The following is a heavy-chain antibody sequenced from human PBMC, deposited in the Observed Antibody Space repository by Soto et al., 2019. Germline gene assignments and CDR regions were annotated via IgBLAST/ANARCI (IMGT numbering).Heavy chain of an antibody. J-gene: IGHJ4*02. V-gene: IGHV4-59*01. CDR1: GGSISSYY. Sequence: SETRSLTCTVAGGSISSYYWSWIRQPPGKGLEWIGYIYYSGSTNYNPSLKSRVTISVDTSKNQFSLKLSSVTAADTAVYYCARDNGYSYGYTLDHWGQGTLVTVSS. D-gene: IGHD5-18*01. CDR3: ARDNGYSYGYTLDH. CDR2: IYYSGST.